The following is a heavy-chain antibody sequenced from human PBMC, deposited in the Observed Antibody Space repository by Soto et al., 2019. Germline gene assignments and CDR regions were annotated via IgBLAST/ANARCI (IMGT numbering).Heavy chain of an antibody. CDR2: ISSSGSTI. V-gene: IGHV3-48*03. CDR3: AREQEAGSFLPYYYGMEG. Sequence: GGSLRFSCATSGFTFSSYEMNWVRQAPGKGLEWVSYISSSGSTIYYADSVKGRFTISRDNAKNSLYLQMDSLRAEDTADYYCAREQEAGSFLPYYYGMEGWGQGTTF. D-gene: IGHD3-3*01. J-gene: IGHJ6*01. CDR1: GFTFSSYE.